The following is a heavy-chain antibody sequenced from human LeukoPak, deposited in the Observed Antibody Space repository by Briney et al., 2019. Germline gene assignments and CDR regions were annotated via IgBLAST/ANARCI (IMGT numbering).Heavy chain of an antibody. CDR1: GFTVSSNY. Sequence: GGSLRLSCAASGFTVSSNYMSWVRQAPGKGLEWVSVIYSGGSTYYADSVKGRFTISRDNSKNTLYLQMNSLRAEDTAVYYCARSPNSILRFLEWFTFDYWGQGTLVTVSS. D-gene: IGHD3-3*01. J-gene: IGHJ4*02. CDR2: IYSGGST. CDR3: ARSPNSILRFLEWFTFDY. V-gene: IGHV3-53*01.